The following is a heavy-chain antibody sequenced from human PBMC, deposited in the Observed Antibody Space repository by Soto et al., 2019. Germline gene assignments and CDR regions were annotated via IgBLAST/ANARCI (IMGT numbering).Heavy chain of an antibody. CDR2: ISGSGGST. V-gene: IGHV3-23*01. J-gene: IGHJ3*02. CDR3: AKGLYSGSYTPPPGDAFDI. D-gene: IGHD1-26*01. Sequence: GGSLRLSCAASGFTFSSYAMSWVRQAPGKGLEWVSAISGSGGSTYYADSVKGRFTISRDNSKNTLYLQMNSLRAEDTAVYYCAKGLYSGSYTPPPGDAFDIWGQGTMVTVSS. CDR1: GFTFSSYA.